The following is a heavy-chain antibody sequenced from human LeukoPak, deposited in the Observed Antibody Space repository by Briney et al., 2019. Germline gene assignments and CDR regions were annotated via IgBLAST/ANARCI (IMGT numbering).Heavy chain of an antibody. J-gene: IGHJ6*02. CDR1: GGSVRTYY. CDR2: ISHSGST. Sequence: KPSETLSLTCTVSGGSVRTYYWSWIRQPPGKGLEWIGCISHSGSTDYNPSLKSRLTMSVDTSKNQFSLKLTSVTAADTAMYYCARGLRPRDYYYYGLDVWGQGTLVTVSS. D-gene: IGHD4-17*01. CDR3: ARGLRPRDYYYYGLDV. V-gene: IGHV4-59*02.